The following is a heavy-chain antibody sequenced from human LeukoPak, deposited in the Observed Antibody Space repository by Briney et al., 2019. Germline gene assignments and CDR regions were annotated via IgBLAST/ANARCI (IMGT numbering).Heavy chain of an antibody. D-gene: IGHD6-13*01. CDR3: ARGSSPNWFDP. J-gene: IGHJ5*02. V-gene: IGHV3-21*01. CDR1: GFTFSSYS. CDR2: ISSSSSYI. Sequence: GGSLRLSCAASGFTFSSYSMNWVRQAPGKGLEWVSSISSSSSYIYYADSVKGRFTISRDNAKNSLYLQMNSLRAEDTAVYYCARGSSPNWFDPWGQGTLVTVSS.